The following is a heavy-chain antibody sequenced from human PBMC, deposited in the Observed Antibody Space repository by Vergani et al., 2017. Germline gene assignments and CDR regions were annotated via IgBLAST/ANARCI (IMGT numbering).Heavy chain of an antibody. D-gene: IGHD1-1*01. Sequence: QVQLVQSGAELKKPGASVSVSCKGSSHTFQTYGISLVRQAPGKGLEWMAWIRPYTGHTIYAQKFQDRVTMTADTSTNTAYMELRSLRSDDTAVYFCARVAPSNSEVTPTAFDVWGQGTMVTVSS. J-gene: IGHJ3*01. CDR1: SHTFQTYG. CDR2: IRPYTGHT. V-gene: IGHV1-18*01. CDR3: ARVAPSNSEVTPTAFDV.